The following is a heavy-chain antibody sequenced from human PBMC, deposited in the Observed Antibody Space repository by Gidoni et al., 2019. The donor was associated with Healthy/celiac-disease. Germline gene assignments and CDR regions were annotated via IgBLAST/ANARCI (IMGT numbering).Heavy chain of an antibody. CDR2: SYTSGST. Sequence: QVQLQESGPGLVKPSQTLSLTCTVSGCSISSGSYYWSWIRQPAGKGLEWIGRSYTSGSTNYNPSLKSRVTISVDTSKNQFSLKLSSVTAADTAVYYCARFLLRGSYTFDYWGQGTLVTVSS. CDR3: ARFLLRGSYTFDY. J-gene: IGHJ4*02. D-gene: IGHD2-2*02. CDR1: GCSISSGSYY. V-gene: IGHV4-61*02.